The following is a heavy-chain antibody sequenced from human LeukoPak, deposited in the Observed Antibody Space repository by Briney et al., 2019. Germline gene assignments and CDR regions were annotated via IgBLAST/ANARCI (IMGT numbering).Heavy chain of an antibody. Sequence: ASVKVSCKASGYTFTSYGISWVRQAPGQGLEWMGWISAYNGNTNYAQKLQGRVSMTTDTSTSTAYMELRSLRSDDTAVYYCARDYEDTAMVMVYTDAFDIWGQGTMVTVSS. CDR2: ISAYNGNT. CDR3: ARDYEDTAMVMVYTDAFDI. D-gene: IGHD5-18*01. CDR1: GYTFTSYG. J-gene: IGHJ3*02. V-gene: IGHV1-18*01.